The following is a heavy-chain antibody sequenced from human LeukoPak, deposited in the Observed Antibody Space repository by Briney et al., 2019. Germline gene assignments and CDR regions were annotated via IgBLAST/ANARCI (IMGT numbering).Heavy chain of an antibody. CDR2: INPNSGGT. Sequence: ASVKVSCKASGYTFTGYYMHWVRQAPGQGLEWMGWINPNSGGTNYAQKFQGRVTITADESTSTAYMELSSLRSEDTAVYYCARGGYYYGSGSYLNAKLYYYYYYMDVWGKGTTVTISS. J-gene: IGHJ6*03. CDR3: ARGGYYYGSGSYLNAKLYYYYYYMDV. V-gene: IGHV1-2*02. CDR1: GYTFTGYY. D-gene: IGHD3-10*01.